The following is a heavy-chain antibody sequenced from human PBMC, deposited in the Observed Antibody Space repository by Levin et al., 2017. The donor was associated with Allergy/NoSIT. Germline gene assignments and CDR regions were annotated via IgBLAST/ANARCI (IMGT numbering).Heavy chain of an antibody. CDR2: IIPMFGTA. V-gene: IGHV1-69*06. J-gene: IGHJ6*02. D-gene: IGHD6-25*01. CDR1: GGTFSSFP. CDR3: ARTRSAAGGMDV. Sequence: SVKVSCKSSGGTFSSFPISWVRQAPGQGLEWLGGIIPMFGTANYAQRFQGRVTITADKSTSTVYMDLSSLISEDTAMYYCARTRSAAGGMDVWGQGTTVTVSS.